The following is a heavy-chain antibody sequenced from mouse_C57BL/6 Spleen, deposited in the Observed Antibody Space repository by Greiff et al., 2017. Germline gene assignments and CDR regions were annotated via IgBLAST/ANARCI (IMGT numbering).Heavy chain of an antibody. D-gene: IGHD2-3*01. CDR2: ISSGSSTI. CDR3: ARPDGYYYAMDY. CDR1: GFTFSDYG. J-gene: IGHJ4*01. V-gene: IGHV5-17*01. Sequence: EVMLVESGGGLVKPGGSLKLSCAASGFTFSDYGMHWVRQAPEKGLAWVAYISSGSSTIYYADPVKGRFPISRDNAKNTLFLQMTSLVSEDTAMYYCARPDGYYYAMDYWGQGTSVTVSS.